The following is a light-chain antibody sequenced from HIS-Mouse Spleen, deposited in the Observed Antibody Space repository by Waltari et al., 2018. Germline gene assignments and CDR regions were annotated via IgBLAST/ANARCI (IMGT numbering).Light chain of an antibody. Sequence: EIVLTPSPATLSLSPGARATLSCRASQSVSSYLAWYQQKPGQAPRLLIYDASNRATGIPARFSGSGSGTDFTLTISSLEPEDFAVYYCQQRSNWPRITFGGGTKVEIK. CDR2: DAS. CDR1: QSVSSY. J-gene: IGKJ4*01. CDR3: QQRSNWPRIT. V-gene: IGKV3-11*01.